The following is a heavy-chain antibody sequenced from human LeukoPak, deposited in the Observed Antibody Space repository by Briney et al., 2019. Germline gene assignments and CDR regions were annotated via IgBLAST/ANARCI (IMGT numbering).Heavy chain of an antibody. CDR1: GYTFTNYD. V-gene: IGHV1-8*01. J-gene: IGHJ4*02. CDR2: MNPNSGNT. CDR3: ARGSRSGDY. Sequence: ASVKVSCKTSGYTFTNYDINWVRQATGQGLEWMGWMNPNSGNTGYAQKFQGRVTMTRDISTSTAYMELSSLRSEDTAVYYCARGSRSGDYWGQGTQVTVSS. D-gene: IGHD3-10*01.